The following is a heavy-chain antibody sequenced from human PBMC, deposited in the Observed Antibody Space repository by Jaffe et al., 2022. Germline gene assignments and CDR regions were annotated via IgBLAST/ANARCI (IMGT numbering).Heavy chain of an antibody. D-gene: IGHD3-9*01. V-gene: IGHV4-39*01. Sequence: QLQLQESGPGLVKPSETLSLTCTVSGGSISSSSYYWGWIRQPPGKGLEWIGSIYYSGSTYYNPSLKSRVTISVDTSKNQFSLKLSSVTAADTAVYYCARHVYYDILTGYYIVGYFDYWGQGTLVTVSS. J-gene: IGHJ4*02. CDR1: GGSISSSSYY. CDR2: IYYSGST. CDR3: ARHVYYDILTGYYIVGYFDY.